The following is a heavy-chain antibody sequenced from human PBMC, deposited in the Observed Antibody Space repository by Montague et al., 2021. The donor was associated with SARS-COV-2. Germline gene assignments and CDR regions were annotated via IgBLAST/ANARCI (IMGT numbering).Heavy chain of an antibody. J-gene: IGHJ6*02. V-gene: IGHV3-74*01. CDR2: IGTDGSST. Sequence: YLRLSCAASGFTFNTFCMHWVRQAPGKGLVWVSRIGTDGSSTSYADSLKGRFTVTRDNAKNTLYLQMNSLRDDDTAVYHCARGWNAMDVWGQGTTVTVSS. CDR1: GFTFNTFC. CDR3: ARGWNAMDV. D-gene: IGHD2-15*01.